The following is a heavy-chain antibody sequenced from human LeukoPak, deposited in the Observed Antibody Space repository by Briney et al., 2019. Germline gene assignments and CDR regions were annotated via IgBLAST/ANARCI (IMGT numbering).Heavy chain of an antibody. CDR2: IKQDGSEK. Sequence: GGSLRLSCAASGFTFSSYWMSWVRQAPGKGLEWVANIKQDGSEKYYVDSVKGRFTISRDNAKNSLYLQMNSLRAEDTAVYYCAKPFGSYYYYMDVWGKGTTVTVSS. J-gene: IGHJ6*03. V-gene: IGHV3-7*01. D-gene: IGHD3-10*01. CDR1: GFTFSSYW. CDR3: AKPFGSYYYYMDV.